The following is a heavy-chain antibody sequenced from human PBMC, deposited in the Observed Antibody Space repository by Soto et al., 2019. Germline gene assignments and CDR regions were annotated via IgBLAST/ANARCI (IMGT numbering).Heavy chain of an antibody. V-gene: IGHV4-39*01. CDR1: GDSIGSSTNY. CDR2: IYHSGNT. J-gene: IGHJ4*02. CDR3: ARHEWLQLWLVTEY. D-gene: IGHD5-18*01. Sequence: SETLSLTCSVSGDSIGSSTNYWGWIRQPPGKGLEWIGTIYHSGNTYYNPTLKSRVAISVDMSKNQFSLRLNSVTAADTAVYYCARHEWLQLWLVTEYWGQGALVTVS.